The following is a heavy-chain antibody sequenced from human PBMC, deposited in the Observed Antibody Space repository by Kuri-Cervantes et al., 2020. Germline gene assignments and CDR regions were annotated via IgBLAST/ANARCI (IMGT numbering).Heavy chain of an antibody. CDR2: IYYSGST. J-gene: IGHJ6*02. V-gene: IGHV4-39*07. Sequence: SETLSLTCTVSGGSISSSSYYWGWIRQPPGKGLEWIGSIYYSGSTNYNPSLKSRVTISVDTSKNQFSLKLSSVTAADTAVYYCAREYYYDSSGYYGGHYYYGMDVWGQGTTVTVSS. CDR3: AREYYYDSSGYYGGHYYYGMDV. CDR1: GGSISSSSYY. D-gene: IGHD3-22*01.